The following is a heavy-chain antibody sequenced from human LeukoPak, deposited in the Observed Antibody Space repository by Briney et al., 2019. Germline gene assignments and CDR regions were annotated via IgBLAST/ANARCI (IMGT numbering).Heavy chain of an antibody. J-gene: IGHJ4*02. CDR3: ARYVGGGNSGGFDY. Sequence: GGSLRLSCAASGFTFNSYDMHWVRQAPGKGLEWVALIWYDGSNKYYPDSVKGRFTISRDNSKNTLYLQMNSLRAEDTAVYYCARYVGGGNSGGFDYWGQGTLVIVSS. CDR2: IWYDGSNK. V-gene: IGHV3-33*01. D-gene: IGHD4-23*01. CDR1: GFTFNSYD.